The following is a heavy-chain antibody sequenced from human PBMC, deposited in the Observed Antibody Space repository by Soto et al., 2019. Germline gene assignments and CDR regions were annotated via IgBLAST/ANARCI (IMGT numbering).Heavy chain of an antibody. J-gene: IGHJ5*02. CDR2: INHSGST. D-gene: IGHD2-15*01. Sequence: QVQLQQWGAGLLKPSETLSLTCAVYGGSFSGYYWSWIRQPPGKGLEWIGEINHSGSTNYNPSLKSRVTISLDTSTNQFSLKLSSVTAADTAVYYCARGIVVVVAATPGVPWFDPWGQGTLVTVSS. CDR1: GGSFSGYY. V-gene: IGHV4-34*01. CDR3: ARGIVVVVAATPGVPWFDP.